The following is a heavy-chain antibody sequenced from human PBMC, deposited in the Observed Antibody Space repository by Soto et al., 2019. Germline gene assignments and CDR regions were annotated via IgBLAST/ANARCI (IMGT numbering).Heavy chain of an antibody. V-gene: IGHV3-9*01. D-gene: IGHD2-2*01. CDR3: AKDKDCSSTSCYLFDY. CDR2: ISWNSGSI. J-gene: IGHJ4*02. CDR1: GFTFDDYA. Sequence: GGSLRLSCAASGFTFDDYAMHWVRQAPGKGLEWVSGISWNSGSIGYVDSVKGRFTISRDNAKNSLYLQMNSLRAEDTALYYCAKDKDCSSTSCYLFDYWGQGTLVTVSS.